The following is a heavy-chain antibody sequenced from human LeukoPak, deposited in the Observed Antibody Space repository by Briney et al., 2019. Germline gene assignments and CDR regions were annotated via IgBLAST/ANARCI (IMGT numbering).Heavy chain of an antibody. CDR1: GFIFGSYW. V-gene: IGHV3-7*03. D-gene: IGHD6-13*01. Sequence: GECLRLSCAVSGFIFGSYWVSWVRQVPGKGLEWVANIKQDGSETYYVASVECRFTISRDNAKNSLFLQMNSLRADDTALYYCARGVTSAWYLRYYFEYWGQGILVAVSS. CDR3: ARGVTSAWYLRYYFEY. J-gene: IGHJ4*02. CDR2: IKQDGSET.